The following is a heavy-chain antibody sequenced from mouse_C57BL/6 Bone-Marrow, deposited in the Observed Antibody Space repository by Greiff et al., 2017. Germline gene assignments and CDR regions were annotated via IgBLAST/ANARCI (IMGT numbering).Heavy chain of an antibody. V-gene: IGHV1-52*01. D-gene: IGHD2-10*01. CDR1: GYTFTSYW. J-gene: IGHJ4*01. Sequence: QVQLQQPGAELVRPGSSVKLSCKASGYTFTSYWMHWVKQRPIQGLEWIGNIDPSDSETHYNQKFKDKATLTVDKSSSTAYMQLSSLTSEDSAVYYCARETYYEAMDYGGQGTSVTVSS. CDR3: ARETYYEAMDY. CDR2: IDPSDSET.